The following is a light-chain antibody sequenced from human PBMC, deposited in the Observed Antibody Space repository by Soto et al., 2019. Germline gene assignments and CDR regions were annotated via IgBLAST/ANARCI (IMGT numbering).Light chain of an antibody. CDR1: KNDVGFYDF. CDR3: KSYAGSNTYV. J-gene: IGLJ1*01. CDR2: EVV. Sequence: QSALTQPPSASGSPGQSVTISCTGTKNDVGFYDFVSWYQHHPGKAPRLIIYEVVQRPSGVPDRFSGSKSGNTASLTVSGLQAADEAPYFCKSYAGSNTYVFGSGTKVTVL. V-gene: IGLV2-8*01.